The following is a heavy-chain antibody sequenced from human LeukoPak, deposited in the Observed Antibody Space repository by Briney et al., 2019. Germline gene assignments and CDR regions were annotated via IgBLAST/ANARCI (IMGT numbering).Heavy chain of an antibody. V-gene: IGHV3-21*01. J-gene: IGHJ6*02. CDR1: GFIFNTYA. CDR3: ARMRSGSFGMDI. D-gene: IGHD3-10*01. CDR2: ISDSSTYI. Sequence: PGGSLRLSCAASGFIFNTYAMSWVRQAPGKGLEWVSSISDSSTYIFYADSVRGRFTISRDNAKNSLYLQMNSLRAEDTAVYYCARMRSGSFGMDIWGQGTTVTVSS.